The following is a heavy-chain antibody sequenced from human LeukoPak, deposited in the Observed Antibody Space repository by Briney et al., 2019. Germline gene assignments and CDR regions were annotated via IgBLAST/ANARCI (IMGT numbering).Heavy chain of an antibody. V-gene: IGHV4-34*01. CDR2: INHSGST. CDR3: ASGTGLAPFDY. CDR1: GGSISSYY. J-gene: IGHJ4*02. Sequence: SETLSLTCTVSGGSISSYYWSWIRQPPGKGLEWIGEINHSGSTNYNPSPKSRVTISVDTSKNQFSLKLSSVTAADTAVYYCASGTGLAPFDYWGQGTLVTVSS. D-gene: IGHD6-19*01.